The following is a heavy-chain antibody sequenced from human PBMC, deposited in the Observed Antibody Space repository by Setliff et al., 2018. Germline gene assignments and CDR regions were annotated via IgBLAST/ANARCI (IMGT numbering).Heavy chain of an antibody. V-gene: IGHV1-46*01. Sequence: VSCKASGYSLTRYYMHWVRQAPGQGLEWMGIINPGGGSASYAEKFQGRVTMTRDTSTSTFYMEVNILRSDDTAVYYCARGGMAAANRKGVFEYRGQGTLVTVSS. CDR3: ARGGMAAANRKGVFEY. D-gene: IGHD6-13*01. CDR2: INPGGGSA. CDR1: GYSLTRYY. J-gene: IGHJ4*02.